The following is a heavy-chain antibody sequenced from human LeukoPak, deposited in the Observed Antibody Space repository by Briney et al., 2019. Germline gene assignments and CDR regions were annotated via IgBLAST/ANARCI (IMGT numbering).Heavy chain of an antibody. CDR3: ATRAGFQAHYFDY. Sequence: SVKVSCKASGGTFSSYTISWVRQAPGQGLEWMGRIIPILGIANYAQKFQGRVTITADKSTSTAYMELSSLRSEDTAVYYCATRAGFQAHYFDYWGQGTLVTVSS. V-gene: IGHV1-69*02. D-gene: IGHD2-15*01. CDR1: GGTFSSYT. CDR2: IIPILGIA. J-gene: IGHJ4*02.